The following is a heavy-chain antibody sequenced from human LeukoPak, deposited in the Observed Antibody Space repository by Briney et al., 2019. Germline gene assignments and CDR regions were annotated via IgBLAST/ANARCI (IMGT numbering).Heavy chain of an antibody. CDR1: GFTFSSYD. CDR2: IGTAGGT. Sequence: GGSLRLSCAASGFTFSSYDMHWVRQATGKGLEWVSAIGTAGGTYYPGSVKGRFTISRENAKNSLCLQMNSLRAGDTAVYYWARASRIAVAGTGGPYYYYYYGMDVWGQGATVTVSS. J-gene: IGHJ6*02. D-gene: IGHD6-19*01. CDR3: ARASRIAVAGTGGPYYYYYYGMDV. V-gene: IGHV3-13*01.